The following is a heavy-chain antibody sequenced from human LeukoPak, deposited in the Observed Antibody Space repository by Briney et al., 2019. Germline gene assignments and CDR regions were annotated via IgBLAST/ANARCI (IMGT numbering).Heavy chain of an antibody. CDR3: ARQVVPGYYDY. CDR2: VSYSGST. D-gene: IGHD3-22*01. J-gene: IGHJ4*02. V-gene: IGHV4-39*01. CDR1: GGSFSSSGYF. Sequence: TSETLSLTCTVSGGSFSSSGYFWVWIRQPPGKGLEWVGTVSYSGSTYYNPSLKSRVTTSADTPKSQFFLSLSSVTAADTAVYYCARQVVPGYYDYWGQGTLVTVSS.